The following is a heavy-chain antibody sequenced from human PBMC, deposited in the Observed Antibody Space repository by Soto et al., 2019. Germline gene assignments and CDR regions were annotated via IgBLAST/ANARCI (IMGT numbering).Heavy chain of an antibody. V-gene: IGHV4-59*01. D-gene: IGHD3-16*01. CDR1: CGSISSDY. J-gene: IGHJ5*02. Sequence: SETLSLTCTFSCGSISSDYCSWIRQPPGKGPEWIGYIYYSGSTNYNPSLKSRVTISVDTSKNQFSLKLSSVTAADTAVYYCARDLLGGWFDPWGQGTLVTVSS. CDR2: IYYSGST. CDR3: ARDLLGGWFDP.